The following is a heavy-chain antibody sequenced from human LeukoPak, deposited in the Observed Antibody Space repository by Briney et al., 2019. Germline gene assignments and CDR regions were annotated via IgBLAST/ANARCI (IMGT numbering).Heavy chain of an antibody. CDR1: GYTFTSYD. V-gene: IGHV1-8*01. CDR3: ARGKAYCSSTSCYIYYYYYGMDV. D-gene: IGHD2-2*01. CDR2: MNPNSGNT. Sequence: ASVKVSCKASGYTFTSYDINWVRQATGQGLEWMGGMNPNSGNTGYAQKFQGRVTMTRNTSISTAYMELSSLRSEDTAVYYCARGKAYCSSTSCYIYYYYYGMDVWGQGTTVTVSS. J-gene: IGHJ6*02.